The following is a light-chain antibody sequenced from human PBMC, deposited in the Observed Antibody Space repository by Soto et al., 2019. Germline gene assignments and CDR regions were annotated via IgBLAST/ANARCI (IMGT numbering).Light chain of an antibody. V-gene: IGKV3-20*01. CDR3: QHYGDSSWT. J-gene: IGKJ1*01. Sequence: EIVLTQSPGTLSLSPGERATPSCRADRSVSDTLLTWFQQKPGQAPRLLIFGTSNRVPGIPDRFSGSGSGTDFTLTISRLEPDDFAVYYCQHYGDSSWTFGQGTKVDIK. CDR2: GTS. CDR1: RSVSDTL.